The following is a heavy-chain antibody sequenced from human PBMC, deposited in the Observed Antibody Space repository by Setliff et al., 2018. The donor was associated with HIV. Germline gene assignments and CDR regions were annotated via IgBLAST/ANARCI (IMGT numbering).Heavy chain of an antibody. CDR3: ARDRGGNSGGFYDPPLDV. D-gene: IGHD1-26*01. CDR1: GFTFSSYG. J-gene: IGHJ4*02. V-gene: IGHV3-33*01. Sequence: GGSLRLSCAASGFTFSSYGMHWVRQAPGKGLEWVAVIWYDGSNKYYADSVKGRFTISRDNSKNTLYLQMNSLRAEDTAVYYCARDRGGNSGGFYDPPLDVWGLGTLVTVSS. CDR2: IWYDGSNK.